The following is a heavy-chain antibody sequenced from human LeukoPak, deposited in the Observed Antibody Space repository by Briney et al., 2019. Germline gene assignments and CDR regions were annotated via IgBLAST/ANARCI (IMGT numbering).Heavy chain of an antibody. CDR1: GFTFSSYS. D-gene: IGHD3-10*01. J-gene: IGHJ6*02. CDR3: ARDVGEWFGEFGHYYYYGMDV. Sequence: GGSLRLSCAASGFTFSSYSMNWVRQAPGKGLEWVSSISSSSSYIYYADSVKGRFTISRDNAKNSLYLQMNSLRAEDTAVYYCARDVGEWFGEFGHYYYYGMDVWRQGTTVTVS. V-gene: IGHV3-21*01. CDR2: ISSSSSYI.